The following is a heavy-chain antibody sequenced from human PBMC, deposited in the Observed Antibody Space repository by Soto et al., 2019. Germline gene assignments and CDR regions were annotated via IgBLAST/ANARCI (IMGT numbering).Heavy chain of an antibody. J-gene: IGHJ6*02. CDR2: IYPGDSDT. V-gene: IGHV5-51*01. D-gene: IGHD2-2*01. Sequence: GESLKISCKGSGYSFTSYWIGWVRQMPGKGLEWMGIIYPGDSDTRYSPSFQGQVTISADKSISTAYLQWSSLKASDTAMHYCARLPIVVVPAANTYYYYYYGMDVWGQGTTVTVSS. CDR3: ARLPIVVVPAANTYYYYYYGMDV. CDR1: GYSFTSYW.